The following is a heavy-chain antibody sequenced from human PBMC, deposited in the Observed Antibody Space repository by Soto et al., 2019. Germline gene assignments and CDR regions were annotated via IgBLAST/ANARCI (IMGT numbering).Heavy chain of an antibody. J-gene: IGHJ4*02. V-gene: IGHV4-31*03. CDR3: ARSPSVATIPFFDY. Sequence: SLTCTVSGGSISSGGYYWSWIRQHPGKGLEWIGYIYYSGSTYYNPSLKSRVTISVDTSKNQFSLKLSSVTAADTAVYYCARSPSVATIPFFDYWGQGTLVTVSS. CDR2: IYYSGST. D-gene: IGHD5-12*01. CDR1: GGSISSGGYY.